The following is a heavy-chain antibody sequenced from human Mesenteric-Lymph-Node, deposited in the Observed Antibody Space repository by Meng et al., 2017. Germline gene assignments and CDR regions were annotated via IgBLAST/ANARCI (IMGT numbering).Heavy chain of an antibody. V-gene: IGHV4-34*01. CDR3: ATEERGYFAY. CDR2: INHNGSN. CDR1: GGSFMGFY. J-gene: IGHJ4*02. D-gene: IGHD1-1*01. Sequence: QVQLQQGGASLLKPSETLSLTCAVYGGSFMGFYCSWILQPPGKGLEWIGEINHNGSNNYDPSLKGRVTISVDTSKNQFSLKLSSVTAADTAVYSCATEERGYFAYWGPATLVTVSS.